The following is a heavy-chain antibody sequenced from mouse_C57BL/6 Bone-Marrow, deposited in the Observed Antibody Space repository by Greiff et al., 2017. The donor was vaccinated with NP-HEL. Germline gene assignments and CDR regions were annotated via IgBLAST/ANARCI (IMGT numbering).Heavy chain of an antibody. Sequence: VKLQESGPGLVAPSQSLSITCTVSGFSLTSYGVHWVRQPPGKGLEWLVVIWSDGSTTYNSALKSRLSISKDNSKSQVFLKMNSLQTDDTAMYYCARHNYYGSSHWYFDVWGTGTTVTVSS. J-gene: IGHJ1*03. V-gene: IGHV2-6-1*01. CDR1: GFSLTSYG. D-gene: IGHD1-1*01. CDR3: ARHNYYGSSHWYFDV. CDR2: IWSDGST.